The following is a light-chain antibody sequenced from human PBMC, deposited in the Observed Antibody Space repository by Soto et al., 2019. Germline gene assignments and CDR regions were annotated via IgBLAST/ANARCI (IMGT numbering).Light chain of an antibody. Sequence: VLTHPPSVSGAAGQRFTISCTGSSANIGAAYNVDWYQQLPGTAPKLLIYGNNNRPSGVPARFSGSKSGTSASLAIAGLQAEDEGDYYCQSYDSSLSGYVFGTGTKVTVL. CDR1: SANIGAAYN. CDR2: GNN. V-gene: IGLV1-40*01. J-gene: IGLJ1*01. CDR3: QSYDSSLSGYV.